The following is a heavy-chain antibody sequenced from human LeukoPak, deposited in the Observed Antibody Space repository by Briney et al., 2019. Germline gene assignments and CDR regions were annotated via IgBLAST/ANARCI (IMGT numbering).Heavy chain of an antibody. D-gene: IGHD6-19*01. J-gene: IGHJ6*02. CDR3: ASGSGWYAYYYYYGMDV. CDR1: GGSISSYY. Sequence: SETLSLTCTVSGGSISSYYWSWIRQPAGKGLEWIGRIYTSGSTNYNPSLKSRVTMSVDTSKSQFSLKLSSVTAADTAVYYCASGSGWYAYYYYYGMDVWGQGTTVTVSS. V-gene: IGHV4-4*07. CDR2: IYTSGST.